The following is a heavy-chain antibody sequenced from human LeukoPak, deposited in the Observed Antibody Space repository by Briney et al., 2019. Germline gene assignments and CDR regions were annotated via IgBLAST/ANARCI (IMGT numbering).Heavy chain of an antibody. J-gene: IGHJ4*02. CDR1: GFTISNYW. CDR3: ARDLRHSYGSGSSLLFDY. D-gene: IGHD3-10*01. Sequence: GGSLRLSCAASGFTISNYWMSWVRQAPGKGLEWVANIKQDGSEKYYVDSVKGRFTISRDNAKNSLYLQTNILRAEDTAVYFCARDLRHSYGSGSSLLFDYWGQGTLVTVSS. V-gene: IGHV3-7*03. CDR2: IKQDGSEK.